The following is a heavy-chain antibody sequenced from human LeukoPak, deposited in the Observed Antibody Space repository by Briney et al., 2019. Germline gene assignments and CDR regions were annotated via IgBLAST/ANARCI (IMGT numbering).Heavy chain of an antibody. CDR2: IYSGGST. CDR1: GHNHRSNY. J-gene: IGHJ4*02. D-gene: IGHD3-9*01. Sequence: GRSLGLSQAVSGHNHRSNYLNWVRQAPGKGAEWVSVIYSGGSTYYADSVKGRFTISRDNSKNTLYLQMNSLRAEDTAVYHCARDFLTGYFDYWGQGTLVTVSS. CDR3: ARDFLTGYFDY. V-gene: IGHV3-66*01.